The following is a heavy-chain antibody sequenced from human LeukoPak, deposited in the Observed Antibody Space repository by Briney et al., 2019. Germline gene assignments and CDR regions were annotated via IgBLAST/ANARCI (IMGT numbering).Heavy chain of an antibody. CDR1: GFTFSTYA. Sequence: GGSLRLSCAASGFTFSTYAMSWVRQAPGKGLEWVSALTNSGGSGGVTYYADSVKGRFIISRDNSKSTLYLQLSSLRAENTAVYYCAKAMSTDHYDSRGFYRVDFDSWGQGTLVTVSS. D-gene: IGHD3-22*01. CDR2: LTNSGGSGGVT. J-gene: IGHJ4*02. V-gene: IGHV3-23*01. CDR3: AKAMSTDHYDSRGFYRVDFDS.